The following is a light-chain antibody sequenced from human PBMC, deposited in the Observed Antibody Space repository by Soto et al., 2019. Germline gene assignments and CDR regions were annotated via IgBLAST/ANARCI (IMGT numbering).Light chain of an antibody. CDR2: GAS. V-gene: IGKV3-20*01. Sequence: EIVLTQSPGTLSLSPGERATLSCRASQSVSSSYLAWYQQKPGQAPRLLIYGASNRATGIPDRFSGSESGTDFTLTISRLEPEDFAVYYCQQYGSSGTFGQGTKVDI. CDR3: QQYGSSGT. J-gene: IGKJ1*01. CDR1: QSVSSSY.